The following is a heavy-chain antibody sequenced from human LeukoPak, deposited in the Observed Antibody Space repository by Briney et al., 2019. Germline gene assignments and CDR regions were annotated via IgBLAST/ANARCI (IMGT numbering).Heavy chain of an antibody. CDR1: GFTFHDYA. V-gene: IGHV3-9*03. CDR2: ISWNSGSI. D-gene: IGHD4-23*01. CDR3: AKSRQTGPRWGFDI. Sequence: GRSLRLSCAASGFTFHDYAMHWVRQGPGKGLEWVSGISWNSGSIGYADSVKGRFTISRDNAKNSLSLQMNSLRAEDMALYSCAKSRQTGPRWGFDIWGQGTKVTV. J-gene: IGHJ3*02.